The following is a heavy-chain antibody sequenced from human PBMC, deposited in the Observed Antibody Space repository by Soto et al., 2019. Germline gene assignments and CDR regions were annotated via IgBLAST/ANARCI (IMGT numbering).Heavy chain of an antibody. V-gene: IGHV3-33*01. Sequence: GGSLRLSCAASGFTFSSYGMNWVRQAPGKGLEWVAVIWYDGSNKYYADSVKGRFTISRDNSKNTLYLQMNSLRAEDTAVYYCARRGEGLRKPVVRGYYFDFWGQGTLVTVSS. CDR3: ARRGEGLRKPVVRGYYFDF. CDR2: IWYDGSNK. J-gene: IGHJ4*02. CDR1: GFTFSSYG. D-gene: IGHD3-10*02.